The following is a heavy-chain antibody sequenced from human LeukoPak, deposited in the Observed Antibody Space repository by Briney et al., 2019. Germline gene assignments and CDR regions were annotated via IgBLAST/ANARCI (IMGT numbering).Heavy chain of an antibody. CDR1: GGSISSFY. D-gene: IGHD3-9*01. V-gene: IGHV4-59*12. CDR3: AREAKYYDILTGYYSYGFDY. Sequence: SETLSLTCTVSGGSISSFYWSWVRQPPGKGLEWIGCMSYSGSTNYNPSLKSRVTISVDTSKNQFSLKLSSVTAADTAVYYCAREAKYYDILTGYYSYGFDYWGQGTLVTVSS. CDR2: MSYSGST. J-gene: IGHJ4*02.